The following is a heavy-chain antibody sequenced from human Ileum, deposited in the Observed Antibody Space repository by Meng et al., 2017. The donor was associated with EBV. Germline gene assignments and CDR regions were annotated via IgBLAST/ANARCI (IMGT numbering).Heavy chain of an antibody. Sequence: QVHLQESGPGLVKPSDTLSPTCAVSGYSISSTNWWGWIRQPPGKGLEWIGYIYYSGSTSYNPSLKSRVTMSVDTSKNQFFLNLNSVTAVDTAVYYCARNVPGTSAYYDWGQGTLVTVSS. CDR1: GYSISSTNW. CDR3: ARNVPGTSAYYD. D-gene: IGHD3-22*01. V-gene: IGHV4-28*01. J-gene: IGHJ4*02. CDR2: IYYSGST.